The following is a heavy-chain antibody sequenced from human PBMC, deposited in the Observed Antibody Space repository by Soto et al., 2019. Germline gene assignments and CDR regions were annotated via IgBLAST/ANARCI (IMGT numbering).Heavy chain of an antibody. CDR3: ARGTYYYDSSGYAGFDY. Sequence: GGSLRLSCAASGFTFSSYSMNWVRQAPGKGLEWVSSISSSSSYIYYADSVKGRFTISRDNAKNSLYLQMNSLRAEDTAVYYCARGTYYYDSSGYAGFDYWGQGTLVTVSS. CDR2: ISSSSSYI. J-gene: IGHJ4*02. D-gene: IGHD3-22*01. CDR1: GFTFSSYS. V-gene: IGHV3-21*01.